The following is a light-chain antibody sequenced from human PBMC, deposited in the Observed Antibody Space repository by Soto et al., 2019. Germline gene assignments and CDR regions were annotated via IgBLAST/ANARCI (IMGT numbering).Light chain of an antibody. V-gene: IGKV1-39*01. CDR1: QGISSY. J-gene: IGKJ1*01. CDR3: QQKYRVPRT. CDR2: AAS. Sequence: IQLTQSPSSLSASVGDRVTITCRASQGISSYLTWYQQKPGKAPKLLIYAASTLHSGVPSKFSGSGSGTDFTLTISSLQPEDYATYLCQQKYRVPRTFGQGTKVDIK.